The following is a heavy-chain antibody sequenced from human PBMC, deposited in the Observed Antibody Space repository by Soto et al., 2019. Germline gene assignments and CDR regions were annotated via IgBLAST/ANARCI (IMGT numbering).Heavy chain of an antibody. CDR3: ARGIKYGHYSEWFDP. Sequence: QVQLVQSGAEVKKPGASVKVSCKASGYTFTRYDINWVRQATGQGFEYLGWMNPNRGNTGYVKKFQGRFTMTRDTSMSTDYVELSRLRSEGMAVCDWARGIKYGHYSEWFDPWGPGTLVTVSS. D-gene: IGHD4-17*01. J-gene: IGHJ5*02. CDR2: MNPNRGNT. V-gene: IGHV1-8*01. CDR1: GYTFTRYD.